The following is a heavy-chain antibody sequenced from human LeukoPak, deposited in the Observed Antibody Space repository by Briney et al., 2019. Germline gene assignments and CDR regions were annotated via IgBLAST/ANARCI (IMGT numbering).Heavy chain of an antibody. J-gene: IGHJ6*03. Sequence: GASVKVSCKASGYTFTIYGITWVRQAPGQGLEWMGWISTYNGNTKYAQNLQGRVTMTTDISTNTAYMELRSLRSDDTAVYYCARALVRGLMIDYMDVWGKGTTVTISS. CDR1: GYTFTIYG. D-gene: IGHD3-10*01. V-gene: IGHV1-18*01. CDR3: ARALVRGLMIDYMDV. CDR2: ISTYNGNT.